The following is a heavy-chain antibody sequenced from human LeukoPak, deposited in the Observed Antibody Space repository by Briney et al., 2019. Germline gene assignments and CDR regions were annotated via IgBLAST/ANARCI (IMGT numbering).Heavy chain of an antibody. V-gene: IGHV3-30-3*01. Sequence: GRSLRLSCAASGFTFSSYAMHWVRQAPGKGLEWVAVISYDGSNKYYADSVKGRFTISRDNSKNTLYLQMNSLRAEDTAVYYCARAKQQLVPDWFDPWGQGTLVTVSS. D-gene: IGHD6-13*01. CDR2: ISYDGSNK. CDR3: ARAKQQLVPDWFDP. CDR1: GFTFSSYA. J-gene: IGHJ5*02.